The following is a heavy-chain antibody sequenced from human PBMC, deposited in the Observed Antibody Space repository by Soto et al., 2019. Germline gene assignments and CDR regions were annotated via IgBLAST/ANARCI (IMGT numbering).Heavy chain of an antibody. CDR1: GYTFTCYY. J-gene: IGHJ6*02. Sequence: GSSVKVSLKASGYTFTCYYMHWVRQAPGQGLGWMGWINPNSGGTNYAQKFQGRVTMTRDTSISTAYMELSRLRSDDTAVYYCAGVGAYYGMDVWGQGTTVTVSS. CDR2: INPNSGGT. CDR3: AGVGAYYGMDV. V-gene: IGHV1-2*02. D-gene: IGHD3-16*01.